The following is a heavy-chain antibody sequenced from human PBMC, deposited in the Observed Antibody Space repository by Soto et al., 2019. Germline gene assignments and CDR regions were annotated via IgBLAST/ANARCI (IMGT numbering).Heavy chain of an antibody. Sequence: VQLVQSGAEVKKPGSSVMVSCEASGGTFSSYAINWVRQAPGQGLEWMGGIIPIFDTPTYAQKFQGRVTITADESSSTAYMELSSLRSEDTAVYYCALPPRTGYQYGMDVWGQGTTVTVSS. CDR2: IIPIFDTP. CDR1: GGTFSSYA. J-gene: IGHJ6*02. V-gene: IGHV1-69*01. CDR3: ALPPRTGYQYGMDV.